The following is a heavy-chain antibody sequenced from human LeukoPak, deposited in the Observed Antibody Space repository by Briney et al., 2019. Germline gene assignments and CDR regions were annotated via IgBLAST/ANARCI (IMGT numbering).Heavy chain of an antibody. CDR1: GGTFSSYA. Sequence: ASVKVSCKASGGTFSSYAISWVRQAPGQGLEWMGRIIPILGIANYAQKFQGRVTITADKSTSTAYMELSSLRSEDTAVYYCARDGLVVVAATYAYGMDVWGQGTTVTVSS. CDR3: ARDGLVVVAATYAYGMDV. V-gene: IGHV1-69*04. D-gene: IGHD2-15*01. CDR2: IIPILGIA. J-gene: IGHJ6*02.